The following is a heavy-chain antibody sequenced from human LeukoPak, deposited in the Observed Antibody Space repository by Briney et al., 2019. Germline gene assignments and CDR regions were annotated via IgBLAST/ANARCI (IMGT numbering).Heavy chain of an antibody. J-gene: IGHJ4*02. CDR1: GYSFTSYW. CDR2: IYPGDSDT. CDR3: ARGPTGQVTTVTQSEVERLVGYY. Sequence: GESLKISCKGSGYSFTSYWIGWVRQMPGKGLEWMGIIYPGDSDTRYSPSFQGQVTISADKSISTAYLQWSSLKASDTAMYYCARGPTGQVTTVTQSEVERLVGYYWGQGTLVTVSS. D-gene: IGHD4-17*01. V-gene: IGHV5-51*01.